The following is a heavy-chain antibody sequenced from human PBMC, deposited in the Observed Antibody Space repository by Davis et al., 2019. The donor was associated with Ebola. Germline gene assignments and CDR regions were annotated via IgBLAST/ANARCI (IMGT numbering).Heavy chain of an antibody. CDR1: GFMFNNYA. CDR3: ARDRANILGFDF. Sequence: PGGSLRLSCLASGFMFNNYAMHWVRQTPDKGLEWVARVSDDGKRQKYADSMKGRFTISRDNSRNTVYLQMNSLRDEDTAVFYCARDRANILGFDFWGRGALVTVSS. CDR2: VSDDGKRQ. J-gene: IGHJ4*02. D-gene: IGHD1-26*01. V-gene: IGHV3-30*04.